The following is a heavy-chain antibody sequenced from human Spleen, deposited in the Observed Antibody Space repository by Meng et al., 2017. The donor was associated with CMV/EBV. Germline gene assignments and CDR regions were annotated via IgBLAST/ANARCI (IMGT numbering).Heavy chain of an antibody. V-gene: IGHV1-18*01. CDR1: GYTFASYG. Sequence: QVQLGQAGAEGKKPGASVKVSCKASGYTFASYGISWLRQAPGQGLEWMGWFVNNVDTYSAQKFQGRVTMTTDTHTSTAFMELRSLRSDDTAVYYCARGTPGRSYSDYWGQGTLVTVSS. D-gene: IGHD3-10*01. CDR3: ARGTPGRSYSDY. J-gene: IGHJ4*02. CDR2: FVNNVDT.